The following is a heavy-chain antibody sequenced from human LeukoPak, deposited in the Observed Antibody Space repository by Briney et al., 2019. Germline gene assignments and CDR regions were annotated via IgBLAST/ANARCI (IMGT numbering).Heavy chain of an antibody. Sequence: SETLSLTCAVYGGSFSGYYWSWIRQPPGKGLEWIGEINHSGSTNYNPSLKSRVTISVDTSKSQFSLKLSSVTAADTAVYYCARAETTSGADWFDPWGQGTTVTVSS. D-gene: IGHD4-11*01. CDR1: GGSFSGYY. J-gene: IGHJ5*01. CDR2: INHSGST. V-gene: IGHV4-34*01. CDR3: ARAETTSGADWFDP.